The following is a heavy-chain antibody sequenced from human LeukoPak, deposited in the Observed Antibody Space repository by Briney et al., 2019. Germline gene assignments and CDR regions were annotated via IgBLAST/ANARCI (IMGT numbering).Heavy chain of an antibody. CDR2: IWYDGSNK. CDR3: AREDVWGSYRPPDY. V-gene: IGHV3-33*01. CDR1: GFTFSIYG. D-gene: IGHD3-16*02. J-gene: IGHJ4*02. Sequence: HPGGSLRLSCAASGFTFSIYGMHWVCQAPGKGLEWVAVIWYDGSNKYYADSVKGRFTISRDNSKNTLYLQMNSLRAEDTAVYYCAREDVWGSYRPPDYWGQGTLVTVSS.